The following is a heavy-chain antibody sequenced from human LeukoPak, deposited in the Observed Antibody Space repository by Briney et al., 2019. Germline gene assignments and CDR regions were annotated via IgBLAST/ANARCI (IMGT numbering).Heavy chain of an antibody. D-gene: IGHD6-6*01. CDR3: ARTVWDSSSLYYFDY. V-gene: IGHV4-61*02. CDR2: IYTSGST. Sequence: TSETLSLTCTVSGGSISSSSYYWGWIRQPAGKGLEWIGRIYTSGSTNYNPSLKSRVTVSVDTSKNQFSLTLSSVTAADTAVYYCARTVWDSSSLYYFDYWGQGTLVTVSS. CDR1: GGSISSSSYY. J-gene: IGHJ4*02.